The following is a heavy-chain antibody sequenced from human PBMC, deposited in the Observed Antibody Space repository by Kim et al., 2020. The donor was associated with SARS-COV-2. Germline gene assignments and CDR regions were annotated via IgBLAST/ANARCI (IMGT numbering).Heavy chain of an antibody. CDR3: ARQGGKVGARGFDY. J-gene: IGHJ4*02. V-gene: IGHV4-39*01. D-gene: IGHD1-26*01. Sequence: NPSLKSRVTISVDTSKNQFSLKLSSVTAADTAVYYCARQGGKVGARGFDYWGQGTLVTVSS.